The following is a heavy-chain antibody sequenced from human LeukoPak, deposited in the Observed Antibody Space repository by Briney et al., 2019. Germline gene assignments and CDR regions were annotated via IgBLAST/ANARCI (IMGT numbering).Heavy chain of an antibody. V-gene: IGHV3-11*01. J-gene: IGHJ4*02. CDR1: GFTFSDYN. CDR2: ISRSGSTK. Sequence: GGSLRLSCAASGFTFSDYNMRWIRQAPGKGLEWVSSISRSGSTKYYADSVKGRFTISRDNAKNSLFLQMNSLRAEDTAVYYCARATPEFDYWGQGTLVTVSS. CDR3: ARATPEFDY.